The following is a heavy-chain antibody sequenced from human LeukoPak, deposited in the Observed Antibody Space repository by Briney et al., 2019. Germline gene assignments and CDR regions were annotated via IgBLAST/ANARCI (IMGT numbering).Heavy chain of an antibody. CDR3: ARETSQKGAHYMDV. CDR2: IYYSGYT. V-gene: IGHV4-59*02. J-gene: IGHJ6*03. CDR1: DDSVTMYY. D-gene: IGHD3-16*01. Sequence: PSETLSLTCTVSDDSVTMYYWTWIRQPPGKGLKWIGNIYYSGYTTYSPSLRSRVTISVDTSKNQFSLKLSSVTAADMAVYYCARETSQKGAHYMDVWGKGTTITISS.